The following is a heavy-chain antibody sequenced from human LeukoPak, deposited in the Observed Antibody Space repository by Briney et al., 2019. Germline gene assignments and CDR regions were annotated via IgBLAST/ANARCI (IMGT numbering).Heavy chain of an antibody. D-gene: IGHD2-2*02. CDR1: GFTFSSYA. CDR2: ISYDGSNK. Sequence: GRSLRLPCAASGFTFSSYAMHWVRQAPGKGLEWVAVISYDGSNKYYADSVKGRFTISRDNSKNTLYLQMNSLRAEDTAVYYCARALIPFDYWGQGTLVTVSS. J-gene: IGHJ4*02. CDR3: ARALIPFDY. V-gene: IGHV3-30-3*01.